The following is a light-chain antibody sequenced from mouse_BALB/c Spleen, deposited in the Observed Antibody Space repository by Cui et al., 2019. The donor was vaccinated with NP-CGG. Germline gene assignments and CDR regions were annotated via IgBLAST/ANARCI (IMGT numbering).Light chain of an antibody. V-gene: IGLV1*01. CDR1: TGAVTTTNY. J-gene: IGLJ1*01. CDR2: GTN. CDR3: ALWYSNHWV. Sequence: QAVVTQESALTTSPGTTVTLTCRSSTGAVTTTNYANWVQEKPDHLFTGLIGGTNNRAPGVPARFSGSLIGDKAALTITGAQTEDDAIYFCALWYSNHWVFGGGTKLTVL.